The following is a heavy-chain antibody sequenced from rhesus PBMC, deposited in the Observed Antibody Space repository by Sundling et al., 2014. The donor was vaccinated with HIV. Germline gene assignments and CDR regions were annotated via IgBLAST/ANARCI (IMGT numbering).Heavy chain of an antibody. V-gene: IGHV2-174*02. CDR3: ARRGHDDDYAHYDY. CDR1: GASISSYW. D-gene: IGHD3-9*01. J-gene: IGHJ4*01. CDR2: IYWDDEK. Sequence: QVQLQESGPGLVKPSETLSLTCTVSGASISSYWWSWIRQPPGKPLEWLAHIYWDDEKRYRTSLKNRLTISKDTSKNQVVLTMTNMDPVDTATYFCARRGHDDDYAHYDYWGQGVLVTVSS.